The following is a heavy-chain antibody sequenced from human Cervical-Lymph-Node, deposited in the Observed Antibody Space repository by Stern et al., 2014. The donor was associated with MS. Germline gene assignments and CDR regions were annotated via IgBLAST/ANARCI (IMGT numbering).Heavy chain of an antibody. CDR1: GFTFSSYW. CDR3: ATRGYSSSLSGMDV. CDR2: INSDGSST. V-gene: IGHV3-74*01. D-gene: IGHD6-13*01. J-gene: IGHJ6*02. Sequence: EDQLVESGGGLVQPGGSLRLSCAASGFTFSSYWMHWVRQAPGKGLVWVSRINSDGSSTSYADSVKGRFTISRDNAKNTLYLQMNSLRAEDTAVYYCATRGYSSSLSGMDVWGQGTTVTVSS.